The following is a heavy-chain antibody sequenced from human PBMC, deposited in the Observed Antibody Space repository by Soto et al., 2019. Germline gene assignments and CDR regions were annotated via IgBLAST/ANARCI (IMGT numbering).Heavy chain of an antibody. CDR3: ARDWGTSGWFDS. Sequence: GGSLRLSCVASGFAFSSYEMNWVRQAPGKGLEWVSYISGSISTIYYADSVKGRFTISRDNAKNSLYLQMNSLRVEDTAVYCCARDWGTSGWFDSWGQGSLVTVSS. V-gene: IGHV3-48*03. CDR1: GFAFSSYE. J-gene: IGHJ5*01. D-gene: IGHD2-2*01. CDR2: ISGSISTI.